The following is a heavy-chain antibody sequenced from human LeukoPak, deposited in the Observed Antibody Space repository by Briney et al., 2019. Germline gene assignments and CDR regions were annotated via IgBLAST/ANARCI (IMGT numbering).Heavy chain of an antibody. V-gene: IGHV1-18*01. Sequence: ASVKVSCKASGYTFTTYGISWVRQAPGQGLEWMGWISTYIGNTYYAQKLQGRVTVTTVTATSTAYMELRSLRSDDTAVYYCARDLAAAGSTPSSMDVWGQGTTVTVSS. CDR1: GYTFTTYG. CDR2: ISTYIGNT. CDR3: ARDLAAAGSTPSSMDV. J-gene: IGHJ6*02. D-gene: IGHD6-13*01.